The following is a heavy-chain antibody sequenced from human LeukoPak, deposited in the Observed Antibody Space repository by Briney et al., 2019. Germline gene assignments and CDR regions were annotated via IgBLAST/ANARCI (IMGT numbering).Heavy chain of an antibody. Sequence: SETPSLTCAVFGGSFSGPYWSWIRQPPGKGREWIGEINHSGGTNYSPTLKSRITVSVDTSKNQFSLKLSSVTAADTAVYYCATTMTTRQAGAFDIWGQGTMVTVSP. CDR3: ATTMTTRQAGAFDI. V-gene: IGHV4-34*01. CDR1: GGSFSGPY. J-gene: IGHJ3*02. CDR2: INHSGGT. D-gene: IGHD4-11*01.